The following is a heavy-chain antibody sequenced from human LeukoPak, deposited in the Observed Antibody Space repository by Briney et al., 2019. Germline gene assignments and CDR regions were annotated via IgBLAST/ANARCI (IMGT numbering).Heavy chain of an antibody. J-gene: IGHJ4*02. CDR3: ARDPVSGLRSPGYFDY. V-gene: IGHV1-69*13. CDR1: GGTFSSYA. CDR2: IIPIFGTA. D-gene: IGHD5-12*01. Sequence: ASVKVSCKASGGTFSSYAISWVRQAPGQGLEWMGGIIPIFGTANYAQKFQGRVTITADESTSTAYMELSSLRSEDTAVYYCARDPVSGLRSPGYFDYWGQGTLVTVSS.